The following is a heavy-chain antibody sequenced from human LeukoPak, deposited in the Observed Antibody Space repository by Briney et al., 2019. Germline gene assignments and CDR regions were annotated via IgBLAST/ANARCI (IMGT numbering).Heavy chain of an antibody. D-gene: IGHD6-13*01. CDR3: AKDLRSSSSSYYMDV. Sequence: PGGSLRLSCAASGFTVSSNYMSWVRQAPGKGLEWVSVIYSGGSTYYADSVKGRFTISRDNSKNTLYLQMNSLRAEDTAVYYCAKDLRSSSSSYYMDVWGKGTPVTVSS. CDR1: GFTVSSNY. CDR2: IYSGGST. J-gene: IGHJ6*03. V-gene: IGHV3-53*01.